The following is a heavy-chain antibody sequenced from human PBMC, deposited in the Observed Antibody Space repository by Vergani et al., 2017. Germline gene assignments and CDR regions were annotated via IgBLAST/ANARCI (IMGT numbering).Heavy chain of an antibody. CDR2: IYYSGST. CDR1: GGSISSSSYY. CDR3: ARGRSSWYPARFDY. V-gene: IGHV4-39*07. Sequence: QLQLQESGPGLVKPSETLSLTCTVSGGSISSSSYYWGWIRQPSGKGLEWIGSIYYSGSTYYNPSLKSRVTISVDTSKNQFSLKLSSVTAADTAVYYCARGRSSWYPARFDYWGQGTLVTVSS. J-gene: IGHJ4*02. D-gene: IGHD6-13*01.